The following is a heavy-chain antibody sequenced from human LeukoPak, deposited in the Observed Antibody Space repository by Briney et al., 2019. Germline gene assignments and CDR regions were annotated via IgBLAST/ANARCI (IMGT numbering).Heavy chain of an antibody. CDR3: ARIWGLRYFDWLLSSGPFDI. Sequence: PSETLSLTCAVYGGSFSGYYWSWIRQPPGKGLEWIGEINHSGSTNYNPSLKSRVTISVDTSKNQFSLKLSYVTAADTAVYYCARIWGLRYFDWLLSSGPFDIWGQGTMVTVSS. J-gene: IGHJ3*02. D-gene: IGHD3-9*01. V-gene: IGHV4-34*01. CDR2: INHSGST. CDR1: GGSFSGYY.